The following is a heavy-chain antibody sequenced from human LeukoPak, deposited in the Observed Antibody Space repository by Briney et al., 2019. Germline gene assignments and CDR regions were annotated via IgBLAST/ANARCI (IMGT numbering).Heavy chain of an antibody. Sequence: PSETLSLTCAVYGGSFSGYYWSWIRQPPGKGLEWIGEINHSGSTNYNPSLKSRVTISVDTSKNQFSLQLSSVTAADTAVYYCAREAYCGGDCYSGFDYWGQGTLVTVSS. J-gene: IGHJ4*02. CDR3: AREAYCGGDCYSGFDY. D-gene: IGHD2-21*02. CDR2: INHSGST. CDR1: GGSFSGYY. V-gene: IGHV4-34*01.